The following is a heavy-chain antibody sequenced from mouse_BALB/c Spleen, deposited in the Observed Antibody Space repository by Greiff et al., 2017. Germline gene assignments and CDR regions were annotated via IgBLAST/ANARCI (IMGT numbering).Heavy chain of an antibody. CDR2: ISSGGST. D-gene: IGHD2-4*01. CDR1: GFTFSSYA. Sequence: EVKVEESGGGLVKPGGSLKLSCAASGFTFSSYAMSWVRQTPEKRLEWVASISSGGSTYYPDSVKGRFTISRDNARNILYLQMSSLRSEDTAMYYCARVYYDYDLPWFAYWGQGTLVTVSA. J-gene: IGHJ3*01. V-gene: IGHV5-6-5*01. CDR3: ARVYYDYDLPWFAY.